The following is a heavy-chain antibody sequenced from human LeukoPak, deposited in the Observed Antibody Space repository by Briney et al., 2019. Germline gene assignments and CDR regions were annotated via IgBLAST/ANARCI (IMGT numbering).Heavy chain of an antibody. CDR2: ISAYNGNT. CDR1: GYTFTSYG. Sequence: ASVKVSCKASGYTFTSYGISWVRQAPGQGLEWMGWISAYNGNTNYAQKLQGRVTMTTDTSTSTAYMELRSLRSDDTAVYYCARDRGGDCSSTSCYKPDYYYMDVWGKGTTVTVSS. D-gene: IGHD2-2*01. CDR3: ARDRGGDCSSTSCYKPDYYYMDV. J-gene: IGHJ6*03. V-gene: IGHV1-18*01.